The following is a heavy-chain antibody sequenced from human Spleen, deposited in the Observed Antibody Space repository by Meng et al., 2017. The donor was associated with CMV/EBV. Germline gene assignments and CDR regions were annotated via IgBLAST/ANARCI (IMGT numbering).Heavy chain of an antibody. CDR2: IREDESAK. CDR3: ATTNRLQH. D-gene: IGHD2-8*01. Sequence: GGSLRLSCAASGFTFSSHWMNWVRQAPGKGLEWVANIREDESAKFYVDSVKGRFTISRDNAKNSLYLQMNSLRAADTAVYYCATTNRLQHWGQGTLVTVSS. J-gene: IGHJ1*01. CDR1: GFTFSSHW. V-gene: IGHV3-7*01.